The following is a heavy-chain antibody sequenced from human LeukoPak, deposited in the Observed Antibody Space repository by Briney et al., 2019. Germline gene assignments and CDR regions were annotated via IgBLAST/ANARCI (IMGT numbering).Heavy chain of an antibody. CDR2: IYPADSDT. Sequence: GESLKISFQGSGYIFTHYWIGWVRQRPGNGLESMGIIYPADSDTTHSPSFQGQVTISVDKSISTVYLQWSSLKASDTAMYYCARQSRDGSKTRGYYFDYWGQGTLVTVSS. J-gene: IGHJ4*02. V-gene: IGHV5-51*01. CDR1: GYIFTHYW. CDR3: ARQSRDGSKTRGYYFDY. D-gene: IGHD3-10*01.